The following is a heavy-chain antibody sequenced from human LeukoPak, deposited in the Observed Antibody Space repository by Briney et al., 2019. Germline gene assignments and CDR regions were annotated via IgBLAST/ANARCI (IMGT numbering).Heavy chain of an antibody. D-gene: IGHD5-18*01. CDR2: IRSKAYGGTT. CDR1: GFTFGDYA. V-gene: IGHV3-49*03. Sequence: GSLRLSCTASGFTFGDYAMSWFRQAPGKGLEWVGFIRSKAYGGTTEYAASVKGRFTISRDDSRSIAYLQMNSLKTEDTAVYYCTREWIQLWLGRGAFDIWGQGTMVTVSS. J-gene: IGHJ3*02. CDR3: TREWIQLWLGRGAFDI.